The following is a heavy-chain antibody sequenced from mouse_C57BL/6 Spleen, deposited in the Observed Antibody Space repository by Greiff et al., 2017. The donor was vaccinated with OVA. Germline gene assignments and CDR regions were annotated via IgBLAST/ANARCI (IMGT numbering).Heavy chain of an antibody. D-gene: IGHD2-4*01. CDR2: INPSNGGT. J-gene: IGHJ1*03. CDR3: ARSGGLPYWYFDV. Sequence: QVQLKQPGTELVKPGASVKLSCKASGYTFTSYWMHWVKQRPGQGLEWIGNINPSNGGTNYNEKFKSKATLTVDKSSSTAYMQLSSLTSEDSAVYYGARSGGLPYWYFDVWGTGTTVTVSS. CDR1: GYTFTSYW. V-gene: IGHV1-53*01.